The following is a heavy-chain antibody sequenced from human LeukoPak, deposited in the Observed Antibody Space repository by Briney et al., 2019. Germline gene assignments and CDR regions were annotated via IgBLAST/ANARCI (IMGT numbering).Heavy chain of an antibody. CDR1: GGTFSSYA. J-gene: IGHJ4*02. CDR2: IIPIFGTA. CDR3: AIYCSGGSCYWDY. Sequence: WASVKVSCKASGGTFSSYAISWVRQAPGQGLGWMGGIIPIFGTANYAQKFQGRVTITADKSTSTAYMELSSLRSEDTAVYYCAIYCSGGSCYWDYWGQGTLVTVSS. V-gene: IGHV1-69*06. D-gene: IGHD2-15*01.